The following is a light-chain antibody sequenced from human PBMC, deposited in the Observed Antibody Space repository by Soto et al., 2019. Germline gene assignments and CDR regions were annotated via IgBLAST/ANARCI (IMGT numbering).Light chain of an antibody. Sequence: QSALTQPASVSGSPGQSIIVSCTGTNSDVGRYDHVSWYQQHPGKAPKLMVYDVSNRPSGVSNRFSGSKSGNTASLTISGLQAEDEADYFCGSYTGGGNYVCESGTRDPAL. J-gene: IGLJ1*01. CDR1: NSDVGRYDH. CDR2: DVS. CDR3: GSYTGGGNYV. V-gene: IGLV2-23*02.